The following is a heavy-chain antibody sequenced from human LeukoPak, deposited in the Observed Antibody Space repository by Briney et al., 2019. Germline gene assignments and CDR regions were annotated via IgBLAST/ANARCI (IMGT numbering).Heavy chain of an antibody. J-gene: IGHJ5*02. CDR3: ARATTTTPWFDP. CDR1: GYTFTGYY. D-gene: IGHD1-1*01. Sequence: ASVKVSCKASGYTFTGYYMHWGRQAPGQGLEWMGWINPNSGATNYAQKFQGRVTMTRDTSITTVYMDLSNLASDDTAVCYCARATTTTPWFDPWGQGTLVTVSS. CDR2: INPNSGAT. V-gene: IGHV1-2*02.